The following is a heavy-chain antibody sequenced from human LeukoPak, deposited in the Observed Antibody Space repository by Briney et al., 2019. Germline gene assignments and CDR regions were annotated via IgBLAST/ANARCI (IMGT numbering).Heavy chain of an antibody. J-gene: IGHJ4*02. CDR2: IKSDGSST. Sequence: GGSLRLSCAASGFTFSSYWMHWVRHAPGKGLLWVSRIKSDGSSTDYADSVKGRFTISRDNAKNTLYLQMNSLRVEDTAVYYCARDPYGGNTDYWGQGTLVTVSS. V-gene: IGHV3-74*01. D-gene: IGHD4-23*01. CDR3: ARDPYGGNTDY. CDR1: GFTFSSYW.